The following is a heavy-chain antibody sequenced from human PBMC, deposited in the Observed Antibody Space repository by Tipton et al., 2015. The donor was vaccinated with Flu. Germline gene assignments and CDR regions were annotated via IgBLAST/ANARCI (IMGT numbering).Heavy chain of an antibody. Sequence: TLSLTCTVSGGSISSSSYYWGWIRQPPGKGLEWIGSIYYSGSTYCNPSLKSRVTISVDTSKNQFSLKLSSVTAADTAVYYCARAHIVGAASGFDYWGQGTLVTVSS. V-gene: IGHV4-39*07. CDR3: ARAHIVGAASGFDY. CDR1: GGSISSSSYY. J-gene: IGHJ4*02. CDR2: IYYSGST. D-gene: IGHD1-26*01.